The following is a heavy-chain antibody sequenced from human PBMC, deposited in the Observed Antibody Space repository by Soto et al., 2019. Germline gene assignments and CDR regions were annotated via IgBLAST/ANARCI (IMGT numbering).Heavy chain of an antibody. Sequence: SVKVSCKASGYTFTSYYMHWVRQAPGQGLEWMGIINPSGGSTSYAQKFQGRVTMTRDTSTSTVYMELSSLRSEDTAVYYCARVYCSGDSCYSIDYWGQGTLVTVSS. J-gene: IGHJ4*02. CDR1: GYTFTSYY. V-gene: IGHV1-46*03. CDR2: INPSGGST. D-gene: IGHD2-15*01. CDR3: ARVYCSGDSCYSIDY.